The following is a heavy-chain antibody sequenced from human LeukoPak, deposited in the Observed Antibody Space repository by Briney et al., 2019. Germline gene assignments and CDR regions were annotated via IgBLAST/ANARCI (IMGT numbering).Heavy chain of an antibody. CDR1: GFIFNNYA. V-gene: IGHV3-9*01. CDR3: AKDNRRHYTSGPNPDSLH. Sequence: SGGSLRLSCAGSGFIFNNYAMHWVRQPPGKGLEWVSGISWNSGSIDYADSVKGRFTISRDNAKNSLYLQMNSLRVEDTAFYYCAKDNRRHYTSGPNPDSLHWGLGALVTVSS. J-gene: IGHJ4*02. CDR2: ISWNSGSI. D-gene: IGHD6-19*01.